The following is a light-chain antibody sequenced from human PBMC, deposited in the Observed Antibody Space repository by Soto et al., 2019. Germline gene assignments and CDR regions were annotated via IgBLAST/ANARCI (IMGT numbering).Light chain of an antibody. CDR2: AAS. V-gene: IGKV1-39*01. Sequence: DIQMTQSPSSVSASVGDRFTITCRASQSISSYLNWYQERPGKAPKVLIHAASSLESGVPSRFSGSGSGTDFTLAISSLQLEDFAIYYCQQGYSIQWTFGQGTKVDIK. J-gene: IGKJ1*01. CDR3: QQGYSIQWT. CDR1: QSISSY.